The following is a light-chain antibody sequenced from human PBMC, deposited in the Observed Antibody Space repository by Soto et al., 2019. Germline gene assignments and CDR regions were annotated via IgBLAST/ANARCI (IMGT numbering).Light chain of an antibody. V-gene: IGLV1-44*01. CDR2: NSD. CDR1: SSNVGSNS. Sequence: QSVLTQPPSASGTPGQRVTISCSGTSSNVGSNSVSWYHQLPGTAPKLLIYNSDQRPSGVPDRFSGSKSDTSASLAISGLQSEDEADYYCAAWDDSLNSPLFGGGTKVTVL. J-gene: IGLJ2*01. CDR3: AAWDDSLNSPL.